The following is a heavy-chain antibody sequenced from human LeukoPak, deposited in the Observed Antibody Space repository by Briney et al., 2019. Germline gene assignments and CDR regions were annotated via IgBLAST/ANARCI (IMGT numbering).Heavy chain of an antibody. CDR2: ISYDGSNK. CDR3: ARDREIIVDTAMHFDY. D-gene: IGHD5-18*01. V-gene: IGHV3-30*01. Sequence: GRSLRLFCAASGFTFSSFPMHWVRQAPGKGLEWVAVISYDGSNKYYADSVKGRFTISRDNSKNTLYLQMNSLRAEDTAVYYCARDREIIVDTAMHFDYWGQGTLVTVSS. J-gene: IGHJ4*02. CDR1: GFTFSSFP.